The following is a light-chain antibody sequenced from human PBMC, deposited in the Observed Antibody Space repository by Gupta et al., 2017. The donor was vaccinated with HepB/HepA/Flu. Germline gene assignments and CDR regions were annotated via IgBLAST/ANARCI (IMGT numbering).Light chain of an antibody. CDR3: HQVQYSPIT. CDR2: AAS. J-gene: IGKJ4*01. V-gene: IGKV1-9*01. Sequence: DIQLTQSPSFLSASVGDRVSITCRASQGISSYLVWYQQKPGKAPKLLISAASTLQSGVPTRFSGSGSGAEFTLTVSSLQPEDCATYYCHQVQYSPITFGEGTKVDIK. CDR1: QGISSY.